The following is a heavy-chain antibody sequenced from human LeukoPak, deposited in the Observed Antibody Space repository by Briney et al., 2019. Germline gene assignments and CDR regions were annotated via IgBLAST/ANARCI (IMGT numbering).Heavy chain of an antibody. CDR2: INHSGST. D-gene: IGHD6-19*01. J-gene: IGHJ4*02. CDR1: GGSISTYY. V-gene: IGHV4-34*01. CDR3: AREGQWGGFDY. Sequence: SETLSLTCTVSGGSISTYYWSWIRQPPGKGLEWIGEINHSGSTNYNPSLKSRVTISVDTSKNQFSLKLSSVTAADTAVYYCAREGQWGGFDYWGQGTLVTVSS.